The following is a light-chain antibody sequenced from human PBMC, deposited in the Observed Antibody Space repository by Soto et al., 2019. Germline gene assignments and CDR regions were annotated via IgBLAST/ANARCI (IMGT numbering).Light chain of an antibody. Sequence: QSALAQPASVSGSTGQSITSSCTRTSSDVGGYNFVSWYQQHPGKAPKLVIYDLTYRSSGVSYRFSGSKSGNTASLTISGLQAEDEADYYCSSFTSSSTYVFGTGTKVTVL. V-gene: IGLV2-14*03. J-gene: IGLJ1*01. CDR2: DLT. CDR1: SSDVGGYNF. CDR3: SSFTSSSTYV.